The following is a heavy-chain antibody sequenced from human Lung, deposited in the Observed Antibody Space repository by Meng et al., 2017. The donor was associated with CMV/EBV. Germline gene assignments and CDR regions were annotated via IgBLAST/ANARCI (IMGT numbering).Heavy chain of an antibody. J-gene: IGHJ1*01. Sequence: QGKFRESGPALGKPSESLSPTCGVSGDSITNHNWWAWVCQPPGKGREWIGEIPHRGSSAYIPSLKSQVSMSIDKSKNQFSLKLTSVTAADTAVYHCLRRSGGSVWGQGTLVTVSS. CDR1: GDSITNHNW. D-gene: IGHD3-10*01. V-gene: IGHV4-4*02. CDR3: LRRSGGSV. CDR2: IPHRGSS.